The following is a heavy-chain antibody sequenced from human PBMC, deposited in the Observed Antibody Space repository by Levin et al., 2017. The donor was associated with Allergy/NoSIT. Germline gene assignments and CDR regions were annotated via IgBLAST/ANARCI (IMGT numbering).Heavy chain of an antibody. J-gene: IGHJ4*02. CDR3: ARDEAYCSSTSCYVGNFDY. CDR2: ISSSSSYI. Sequence: PGESLKISCAASGFTFSSYSMNWVRQAPGKGLEWVSSISSSSSYIYYADSVKGRFTISRDNAKNSLYLQMNSLRAEDTAVYYCARDEAYCSSTSCYVGNFDYWGQGTLVTVSS. CDR1: GFTFSSYS. V-gene: IGHV3-21*01. D-gene: IGHD2-2*01.